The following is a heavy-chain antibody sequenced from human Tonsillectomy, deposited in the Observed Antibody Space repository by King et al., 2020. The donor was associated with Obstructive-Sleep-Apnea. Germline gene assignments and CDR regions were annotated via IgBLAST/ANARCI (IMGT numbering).Heavy chain of an antibody. J-gene: IGHJ6*02. CDR1: GFTFSSYD. CDR3: AKVRCTNGVCNNYSDQYYYYGMDV. D-gene: IGHD2-8*01. CDR2: IRYDGNNK. V-gene: IGHV3-30*02. Sequence: VQLVESGGGVVQPGRSLRLSCEASGFTFSSYDMHWVRQAPGKGLEWVVFIRYDGNNKYYADSVKGRFTISRDNSKNTLYLQMNSLRAEDTAVYYCAKVRCTNGVCNNYSDQYYYYGMDVWGQGTTVTVSS.